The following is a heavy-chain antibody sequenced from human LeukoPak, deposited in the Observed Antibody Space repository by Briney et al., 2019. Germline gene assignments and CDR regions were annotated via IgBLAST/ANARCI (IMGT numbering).Heavy chain of an antibody. CDR2: INHSGST. J-gene: IGHJ4*02. Sequence: SETLSLTCAVYGGSFSGYHWSWIRQPPGKGLEWIGEINHSGSTNYNPSLKSRVTISVDTSKNQFSLKLSSVTAADTAVYYCARGGIFEVVIRFDYWGQGTLVTVSS. V-gene: IGHV4-34*01. CDR3: ARGGIFEVVIRFDY. CDR1: GGSFSGYH. D-gene: IGHD3-3*01.